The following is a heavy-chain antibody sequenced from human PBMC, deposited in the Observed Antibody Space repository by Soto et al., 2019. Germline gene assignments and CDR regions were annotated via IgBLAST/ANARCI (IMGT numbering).Heavy chain of an antibody. CDR1: GGSISSYY. CDR3: ARHGGYYYDSSGHTASKGNWFAP. Sequence: SETLSLTCTVSGGSISSYYWSWIRQPPGKGLEWIGYIYYSGSTNYNPSLKSRVTISVDTSKNQFSLKLSSVTAADTAVYYCARHGGYYYDSSGHTASKGNWFAPWGQGTLVTVSS. CDR2: IYYSGST. J-gene: IGHJ5*02. V-gene: IGHV4-59*08. D-gene: IGHD3-22*01.